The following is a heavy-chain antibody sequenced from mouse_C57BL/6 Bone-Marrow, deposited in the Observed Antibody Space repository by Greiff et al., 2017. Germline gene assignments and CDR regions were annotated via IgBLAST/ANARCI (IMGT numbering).Heavy chain of an antibody. D-gene: IGHD1-1*01. CDR2: ISSGSSTM. J-gene: IGHJ4*01. CDR1: GFTFSDYG. V-gene: IGHV5-17*01. Sequence: EVQLVESGGGLVKPGGSLKLSCAASGFTFSDYGMHWVRQAPEKGLEWVAYISSGSSTMYYADTVKGRFTLSRDNAKNTLFLQMTSLRSEDTAMYYCAGGGSSPYYAMDYWGQGTSVTVSS. CDR3: AGGGSSPYYAMDY.